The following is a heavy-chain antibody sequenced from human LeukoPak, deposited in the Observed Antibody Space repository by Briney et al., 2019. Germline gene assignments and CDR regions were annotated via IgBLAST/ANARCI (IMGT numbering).Heavy chain of an antibody. CDR3: ARDLGGYYYYYMDV. Sequence: PSETLSLTCTVSGGSINSYYWSWIRQPPGKGLEWIGYIYFSGSTNYNPSLKSRVTISVDTSKNQFSLKLSSVTAADTAVYYCARDLGGYYYYYMDVWGKGTTVTISS. J-gene: IGHJ6*03. V-gene: IGHV4-59*01. CDR2: IYFSGST. CDR1: GGSINSYY. D-gene: IGHD3-16*01.